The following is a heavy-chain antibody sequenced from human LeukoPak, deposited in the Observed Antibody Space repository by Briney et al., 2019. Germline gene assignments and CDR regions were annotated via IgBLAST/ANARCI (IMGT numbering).Heavy chain of an antibody. CDR2: IYHSGST. D-gene: IGHD6-6*01. CDR1: GGSISSSSYY. CDR3: ARDRPPSSSSYLFGFDY. J-gene: IGHJ4*02. Sequence: SETLSLTCTVSGGSISSSSYYWGWIRQPPGKGLEWIGSIYHSGSTYYNPSLKSRVTISVDTSKNQFSLKLSSVTAADTAVYYCARDRPPSSSSYLFGFDYWGQGTLVTVSS. V-gene: IGHV4-39*07.